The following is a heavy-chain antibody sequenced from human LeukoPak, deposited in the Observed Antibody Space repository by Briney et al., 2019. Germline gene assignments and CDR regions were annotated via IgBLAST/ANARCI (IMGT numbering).Heavy chain of an antibody. D-gene: IGHD3-22*01. CDR3: ARDSSSGYYDY. V-gene: IGHV1-46*01. CDR2: INPSGGNT. Sequence: VASVTVSCKASGYTFTSYYMHWVRQAPGQGLEWMGIINPSGGNTSYAQKFQGRVTMTRDTSTSTVYMELSSLRSEDTAVYYCARDSSSGYYDYWGQGTLVTVSS. CDR1: GYTFTSYY. J-gene: IGHJ4*02.